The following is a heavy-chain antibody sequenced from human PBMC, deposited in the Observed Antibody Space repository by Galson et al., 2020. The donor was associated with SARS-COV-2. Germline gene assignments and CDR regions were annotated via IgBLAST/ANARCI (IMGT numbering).Heavy chain of an antibody. CDR3: AKKYDSSDYYYYMDV. V-gene: IGHV3-23*01. J-gene: IGHJ6*03. D-gene: IGHD3-22*01. CDR1: GFTFSNYA. CDR2: ISGSGGNT. Sequence: GESLKISCAASGFTFSNYAMTWVRQAPGKGLEWVSAISGSGGNTYYGDSVKGRFTVSRDNSKNTLYLQLNSLRAEDTAVYYCAKKYDSSDYYYYMDVWGKGTTVTVSS.